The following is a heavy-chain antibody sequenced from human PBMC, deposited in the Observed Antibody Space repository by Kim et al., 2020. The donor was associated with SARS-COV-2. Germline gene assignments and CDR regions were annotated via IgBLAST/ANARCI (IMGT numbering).Heavy chain of an antibody. V-gene: IGHV3-30*03. J-gene: IGHJ3*02. Sequence: GGSLRLSCAASGFTFSSYGMHWVRQAPGKGLEWVAVISYDGSNKYYADSVKGRFTISRDNSKNTLYLQMNSLRAEDTAVYYCARPLDSSGYDDAFDIWGQGTMVTVSS. CDR3: ARPLDSSGYDDAFDI. CDR2: ISYDGSNK. CDR1: GFTFSSYG. D-gene: IGHD3-22*01.